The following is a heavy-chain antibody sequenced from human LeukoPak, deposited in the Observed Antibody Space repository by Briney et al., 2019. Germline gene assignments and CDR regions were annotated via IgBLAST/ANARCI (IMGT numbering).Heavy chain of an antibody. J-gene: IGHJ4*02. CDR1: GFTFRSYT. CDR2: ILYDGRTT. CDR3: AREILGSAFSFDY. Sequence: GRSLRLSCAASGFTFRSYTMHWVRQAPGKGVERVVVILYDGRTTNYAESVRGRFTISRDTSENTLDLQMNNLRPEDTAIYSCAREILGSAFSFDYWGQGTLVTVSS. D-gene: IGHD1-26*01. V-gene: IGHV3-30*04.